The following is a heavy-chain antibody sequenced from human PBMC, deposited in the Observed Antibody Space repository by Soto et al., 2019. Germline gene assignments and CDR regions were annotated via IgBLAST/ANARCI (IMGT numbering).Heavy chain of an antibody. V-gene: IGHV3-15*01. CDR2: IKSETDSGTT. J-gene: IGHJ3*01. Sequence: PGGSLRLSCAASGFNLNNAWVSWVRQAPGKGLEWIGHIKSETDSGTTDYAAPVKGRFTISRDGSDNTLYLQMNSLKTEDTALYYCSTTFLMVYANAPGSNFDVWGQGTMVTVSS. D-gene: IGHD2-8*01. CDR1: GFNLNNAW. CDR3: STTFLMVYANAPGSNFDV.